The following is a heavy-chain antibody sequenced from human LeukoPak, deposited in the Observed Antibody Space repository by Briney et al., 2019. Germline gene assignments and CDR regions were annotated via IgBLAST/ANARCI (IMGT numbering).Heavy chain of an antibody. V-gene: IGHV4-4*07. CDR3: ARAEGSGSGAYTLDY. CDR1: GGSTINYF. CDR2: IYTSGTT. D-gene: IGHD3-10*01. J-gene: IGHJ4*02. Sequence: SETLSLTCTVSGGSTINYFRSWIRQPAGRGLEWMGHIYTSGTTHYNPSLKNRVTISLDTSKSQFSLQLNSVTAADLAVYYCARAEGSGSGAYTLDYWGQGILVTVSS.